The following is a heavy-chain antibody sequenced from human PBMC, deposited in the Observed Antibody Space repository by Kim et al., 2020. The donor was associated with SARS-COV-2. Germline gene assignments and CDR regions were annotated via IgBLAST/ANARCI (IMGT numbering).Heavy chain of an antibody. CDR3: AKTGGKLRSRWYFDL. Sequence: GGSLRLSCAASGFTFSSYAMSWVRQAPGKGLEWVSAISGSGGSTYYADSVKGRFTISRDNSKNTLYLQMNSLRAEDTAVYYCAKTGGKLRSRWYFDLWGRGTLVTVSS. CDR2: ISGSGGST. D-gene: IGHD3-16*01. CDR1: GFTFSSYA. J-gene: IGHJ2*01. V-gene: IGHV3-23*01.